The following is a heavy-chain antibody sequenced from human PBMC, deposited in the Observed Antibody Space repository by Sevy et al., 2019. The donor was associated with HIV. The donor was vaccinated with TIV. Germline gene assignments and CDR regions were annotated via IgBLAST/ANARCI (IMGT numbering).Heavy chain of an antibody. J-gene: IGHJ4*02. CDR2: INPESGDT. CDR3: ARVQRGGVPDY. CDR1: GYTFIAHY. V-gene: IGHV1-2*02. D-gene: IGHD3-10*01. Sequence: ASVKVSCTSSGYTFIAHYLHWVRQAPGQGLEWMGWINPESGDTRYTEKFQGRVTMTRDTYISTAYMGVITLRSDDTAVYFCARVQRGGVPDYWGQGTLVTVSS.